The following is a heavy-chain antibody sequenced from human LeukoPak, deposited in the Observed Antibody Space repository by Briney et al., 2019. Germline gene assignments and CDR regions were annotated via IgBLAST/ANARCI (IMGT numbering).Heavy chain of an antibody. CDR2: ISSSGANI. V-gene: IGHV3-11*01. Sequence: GGSLRLSCAASGFTFSDHYMTWVRQAPGKGLEWVSYISSSGANIFYADSVEGRFTISRDNGRSSLSLQMDSLRAEDTAVYYCARAFKRSKIVVVVAATAGPLDSWGQGTLVTVSS. D-gene: IGHD2-15*01. CDR3: ARAFKRSKIVVVVAATAGPLDS. J-gene: IGHJ4*02. CDR1: GFTFSDHY.